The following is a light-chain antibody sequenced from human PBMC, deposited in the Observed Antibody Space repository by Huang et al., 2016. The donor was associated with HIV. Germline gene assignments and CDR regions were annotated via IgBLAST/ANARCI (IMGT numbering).Light chain of an antibody. J-gene: IGKJ2*01. CDR3: QQSAVTPRT. CDR2: GAS. CDR1: QNINRY. Sequence: DIQITQSPSSLSASVGDRVIITCRASQNINRYLNWYQQQPGKAPKLLISGASKLHSGGPSSFSGSGSGTHFTLAISSLQPEDSATYYCQQSAVTPRTFGQGTKLEI. V-gene: IGKV1-39*01.